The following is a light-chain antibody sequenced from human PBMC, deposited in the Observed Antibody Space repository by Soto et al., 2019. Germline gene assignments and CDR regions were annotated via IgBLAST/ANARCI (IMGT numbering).Light chain of an antibody. Sequence: QSALTQPRSVSGSPGQSVTISCTGTSSDVAGYRYVSWYQQHPGKAPKVMIYEVSNRPSGVSNRFSGSKSGNTASLTISGLQAEDEADYYCSSYTSSSTLYVFGTGTKVTVL. V-gene: IGLV2-14*01. CDR3: SSYTSSSTLYV. J-gene: IGLJ1*01. CDR1: SSDVAGYRY. CDR2: EVS.